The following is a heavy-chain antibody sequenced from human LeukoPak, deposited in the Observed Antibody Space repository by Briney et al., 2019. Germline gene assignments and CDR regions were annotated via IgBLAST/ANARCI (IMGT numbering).Heavy chain of an antibody. Sequence: SETLSLTCTVSGGSISRYYWSWIRQPPGKGLEWIGYIYYSGSTTYNPSLKSRLTISVDTSKNQLSLKLSSVTAADTAVYYCASYTYGYRYFDSWGQGTLVTVSS. CDR2: IYYSGST. D-gene: IGHD5-18*01. V-gene: IGHV4-59*08. J-gene: IGHJ4*02. CDR1: GGSISRYY. CDR3: ASYTYGYRYFDS.